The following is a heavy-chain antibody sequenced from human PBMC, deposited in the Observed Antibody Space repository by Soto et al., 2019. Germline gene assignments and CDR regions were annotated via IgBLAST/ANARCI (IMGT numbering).Heavy chain of an antibody. D-gene: IGHD3-16*02. CDR3: AAWYYDYVWGSYRRPPFDI. V-gene: IGHV1-58*01. CDR2: IVVGSGNT. J-gene: IGHJ3*02. CDR1: GFTFTSSA. Sequence: SVKVSCKASGFTFTSSAVQWVRQARGQRLEWIGWIVVGSGNTNYAQKFQERVTITRDMSTSTAYMELSSLRSEDTAVYYCAAWYYDYVWGSYRRPPFDIWGQGTMVTVSS.